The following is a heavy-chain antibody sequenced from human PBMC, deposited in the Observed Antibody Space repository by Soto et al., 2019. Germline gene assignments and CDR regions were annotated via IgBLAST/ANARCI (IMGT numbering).Heavy chain of an antibody. V-gene: IGHV1-18*01. CDR1: GYTFTSYG. J-gene: IGHJ3*02. D-gene: IGHD2-2*01. CDR3: ASGEYCSSTSCYFTGGVAFDI. Sequence: ASVKVSCKASGYTFTSYGISWVRQAPGQGLEWMGWISAYNGNTNYAQKLQGRVTMTTDTSTSTAYMELRSLRSDDTAVYYCASGEYCSSTSCYFTGGVAFDIWGQGTMVTVSS. CDR2: ISAYNGNT.